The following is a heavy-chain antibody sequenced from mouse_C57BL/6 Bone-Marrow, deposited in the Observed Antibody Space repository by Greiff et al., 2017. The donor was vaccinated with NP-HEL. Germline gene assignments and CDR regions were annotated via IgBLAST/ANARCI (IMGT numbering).Heavy chain of an antibody. D-gene: IGHD2-3*01. Sequence: EVQLKQSGPVLVKPGASVKMSCKASGYTFTDYYMNWVKQSHGKSLEWIGVINPYNGGTSYNQKFKGKATLTVDKSSSTAYMELNSLTSEDSAVYYCARWVYDGYSAWFAYWGQGTLVTVSA. V-gene: IGHV1-19*01. CDR1: GYTFTDYY. CDR3: ARWVYDGYSAWFAY. J-gene: IGHJ3*01. CDR2: INPYNGGT.